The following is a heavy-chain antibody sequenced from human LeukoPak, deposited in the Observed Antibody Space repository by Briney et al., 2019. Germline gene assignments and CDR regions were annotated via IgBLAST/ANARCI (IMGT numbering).Heavy chain of an antibody. CDR2: MNPNSGNT. D-gene: IGHD6-13*01. J-gene: IGHJ5*02. CDR3: ARDEDSSSWYWFDP. Sequence: GASVKVSCKASGYTFTSYDINRVRQATGQGLEWMGWMNPNSGNTGYAQKFQGRVTMTRNTSISTAYMELSSLRSEDTAVYYCARDEDSSSWYWFDPWGQGTLVTVSS. CDR1: GYTFTSYD. V-gene: IGHV1-8*01.